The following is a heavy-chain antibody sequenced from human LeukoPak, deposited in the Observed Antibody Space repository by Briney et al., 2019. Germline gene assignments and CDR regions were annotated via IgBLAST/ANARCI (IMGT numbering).Heavy chain of an antibody. D-gene: IGHD3-22*01. V-gene: IGHV3-30*04. CDR2: ISYDGSNK. CDR3: ARDLFQYYDSSDYYSPFDY. J-gene: IGHJ4*02. CDR1: GFTFSSYA. Sequence: GGSLRLSCAASGFTFSSYAMHWVRQAPGKGLEWVAVISYDGSNKYYADSVKGRFTISRDNSKNTLYLQMNSLRAEDTAVYYCARDLFQYYDSSDYYSPFDYWGQGTLVTVSS.